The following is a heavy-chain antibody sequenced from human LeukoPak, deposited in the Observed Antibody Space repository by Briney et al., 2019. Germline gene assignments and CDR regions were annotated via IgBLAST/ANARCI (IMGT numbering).Heavy chain of an antibody. D-gene: IGHD6-13*01. CDR1: GGSISSYY. CDR3: ARDRGGSSWYDSYYGMDV. V-gene: IGHV4-59*01. CDR2: IYYSGST. J-gene: IGHJ6*02. Sequence: SETLSLTCTVSGGSISSYYWSWIRQPPGKGLEWIGYIYYSGSTNYNPSLKSRVTISVDPSKNQFSLKLSSVTAADTAVYYCARDRGGSSWYDSYYGMDVWGQGTTVTVSS.